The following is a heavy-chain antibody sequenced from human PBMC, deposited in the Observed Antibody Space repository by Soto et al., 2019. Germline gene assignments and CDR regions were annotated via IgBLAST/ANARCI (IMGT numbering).Heavy chain of an antibody. CDR1: GFYFSGYW. CDR3: VRAAARGDS. D-gene: IGHD6-13*01. Sequence: GGSLRLSCAASGFYFSGYWMHWVRQVPGKGLVWVSRINTDGSDTLYAGSVKGRFTISRDNTKNTLYLQMSSLRAEDTAIYYCVRAAARGDSWGQGTLVTVSS. J-gene: IGHJ4*02. V-gene: IGHV3-74*01. CDR2: INTDGSDT.